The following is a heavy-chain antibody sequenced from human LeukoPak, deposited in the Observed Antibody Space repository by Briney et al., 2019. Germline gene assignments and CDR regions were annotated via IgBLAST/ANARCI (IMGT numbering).Heavy chain of an antibody. CDR3: AREVSLRASGSYPVDV. Sequence: SQTLSLTCTVSGGSISSGSYYWSWLRQPAGKGLEWIGRIFTTGSTNYNPSLKSRVNISVDTSKNQFSLKLSSVTAADTAVYYCAREVSLRASGSYPVDVWGKGTTVTISS. CDR1: GGSISSGSYY. J-gene: IGHJ6*04. CDR2: IFTTGST. V-gene: IGHV4-61*02. D-gene: IGHD3-10*01.